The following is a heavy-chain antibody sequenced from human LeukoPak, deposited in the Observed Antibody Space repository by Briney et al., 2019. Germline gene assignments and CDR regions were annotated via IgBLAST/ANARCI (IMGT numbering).Heavy chain of an antibody. D-gene: IGHD6-6*01. J-gene: IGHJ4*02. CDR2: IYHSGST. Sequence: SETLSLTCTVSGGSLSSSSYYWGWIRQPPGKGLEWIGSIYHSGSTYYNPSLKRRVTISVDTSKNQFSLKLSSVTAADTAVYYCARGVARSSKFHFSYYFDYWGQGTLVTVSS. V-gene: IGHV4-39*07. CDR3: ARGVARSSKFHFSYYFDY. CDR1: GGSLSSSSYY.